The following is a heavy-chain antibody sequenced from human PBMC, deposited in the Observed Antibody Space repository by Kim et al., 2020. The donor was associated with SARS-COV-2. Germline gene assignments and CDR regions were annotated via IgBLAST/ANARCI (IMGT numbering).Heavy chain of an antibody. CDR2: ISSSSYI. J-gene: IGHJ6*02. V-gene: IGHV3-21*01. D-gene: IGHD3-3*01. CDR1: GFTFSSYS. CDR3: ARDPRLLFYDFWSGYYVDV. Sequence: GGSLRLSCAASGFTFSSYSMNWVRQAPGKGLEWVSSISSSSYIYYADSVKGRFTISRDNAKNSLYLQMNSLRAEDTAVYYCARDPRLLFYDFWSGYYVDVWGQGTTVTVSS.